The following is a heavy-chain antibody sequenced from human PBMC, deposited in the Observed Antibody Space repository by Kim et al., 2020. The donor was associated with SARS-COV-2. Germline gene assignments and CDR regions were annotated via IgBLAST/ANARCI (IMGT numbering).Heavy chain of an antibody. CDR3: ARAGGGSYYAAFDI. CDR1: GFTFSSYA. Sequence: GGSLRLSCAASGFTFSSYAMHWVRQAPGKGLEWVAVISYDGSNKYYADSVKGRFTISRDNSKNTLYLQMNSLRAEGTAVYYCARAGGGSYYAAFDIWGQGTMVTVSS. J-gene: IGHJ3*02. CDR2: ISYDGSNK. V-gene: IGHV3-30-3*01. D-gene: IGHD1-26*01.